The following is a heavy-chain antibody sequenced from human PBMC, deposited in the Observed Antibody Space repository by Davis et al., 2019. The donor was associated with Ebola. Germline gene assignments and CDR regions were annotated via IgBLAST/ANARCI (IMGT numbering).Heavy chain of an antibody. Sequence: PSETLSLTCTVSGVSISGHYWSWIRQPPGKRLEWIGSIYYTGNAYYNSSLASRATISVDTSKNQFSLKLTSVTAADTAMYYCAERGGSVWGQGTLVTVSS. CDR1: GVSISGHY. CDR2: IYYTGNA. V-gene: IGHV4-59*03. D-gene: IGHD3-16*01. J-gene: IGHJ4*02. CDR3: AERGGSV.